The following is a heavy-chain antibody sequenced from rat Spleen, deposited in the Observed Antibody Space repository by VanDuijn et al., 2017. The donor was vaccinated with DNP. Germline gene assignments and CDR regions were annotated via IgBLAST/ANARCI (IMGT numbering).Heavy chain of an antibody. J-gene: IGHJ2*01. Sequence: EVQLQESGPGLVEPSQSLSLTCSVTGYSITSCCRWTWIRKFPGNKLEWMGYINNAGVTNYNPSLRSRISITRDTSKNQFFLQLSSVTTEDTATYYCARWNIGTSTLDYWGQGVMVTVSS. CDR3: ARWNIGTSTLDY. CDR1: GYSITSCCR. D-gene: IGHD1-5*01. CDR2: INNAGVT. V-gene: IGHV3-3*01.